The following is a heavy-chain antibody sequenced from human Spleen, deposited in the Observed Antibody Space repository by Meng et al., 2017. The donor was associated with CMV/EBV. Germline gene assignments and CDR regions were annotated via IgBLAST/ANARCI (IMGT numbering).Heavy chain of an antibody. CDR3: ARGGGSSWAIPNDY. CDR1: GFTFNTYT. J-gene: IGHJ4*02. V-gene: IGHV3-21*01. CDR2: ISGTGSYI. D-gene: IGHD6-13*01. Sequence: GGSLRLSCAASGFTFNTYTMNWVRQAPGKGLEWVSSISGTGSYIYYADSVKGRFTISRDNAKNSLYLQMNSLRAEDTAVYYCARGGGSSWAIPNDYWGQGTLVTVSS.